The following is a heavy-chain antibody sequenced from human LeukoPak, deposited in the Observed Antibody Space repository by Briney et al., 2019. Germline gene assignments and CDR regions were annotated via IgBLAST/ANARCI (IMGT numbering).Heavy chain of an antibody. CDR2: ISSSSSYI. CDR1: GFTFSSYS. J-gene: IGHJ5*02. CDR3: ARDRIVVVPAAILGWFDP. Sequence: VGSLRLSCAASGFTFSSYSMNWVRQAPGKGLEWVSSISSSSSYIYYADSVKGRFTISRDNAKNSLYLQMNSLRAEDTAVYYCARDRIVVVPAAILGWFDPWGQGTLVTVSS. D-gene: IGHD2-2*01. V-gene: IGHV3-21*01.